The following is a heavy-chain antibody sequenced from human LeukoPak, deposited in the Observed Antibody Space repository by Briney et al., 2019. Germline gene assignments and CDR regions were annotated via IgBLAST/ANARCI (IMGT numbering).Heavy chain of an antibody. V-gene: IGHV3-48*02. CDR3: ARVGGAYFVFND. D-gene: IGHD2/OR15-2a*01. CDR2: ISSSSDTI. CDR1: GFTFSSYA. Sequence: GGSLRLSCAASGFTFSSYAMSWVRQAPGEGLKWVSYISSSSDTIYYADSVKGRFTISRDNAKNSLYLQMNSLRDEDTAVYFCARVGGAYFVFNDWGQGTLVTVSS. J-gene: IGHJ4*02.